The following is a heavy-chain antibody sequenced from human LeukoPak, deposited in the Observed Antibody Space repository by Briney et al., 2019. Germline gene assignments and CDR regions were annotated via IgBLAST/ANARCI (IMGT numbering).Heavy chain of an antibody. Sequence: ASVKVSCKASGYTFTNYGISWVRQAPGQGLEWMGWINAKDGDIDYAQKFQGRVTLTTDTSTSTAYMELRSLRSDDTAVFFCARGPPGTLIVLDAFDIWGQGTLVTVSS. V-gene: IGHV1-18*01. D-gene: IGHD3-22*01. J-gene: IGHJ3*02. CDR1: GYTFTNYG. CDR2: INAKDGDI. CDR3: ARGPPGTLIVLDAFDI.